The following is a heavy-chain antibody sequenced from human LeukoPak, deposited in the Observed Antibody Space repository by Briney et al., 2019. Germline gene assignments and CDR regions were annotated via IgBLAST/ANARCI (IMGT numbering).Heavy chain of an antibody. V-gene: IGHV4-31*03. CDR3: ARARDYYGSGSYYNEYYFDY. Sequence: PSETLSLTCTVSGGSISSGGYYWSWIRQHPGKGLEWIGYIYYSGSTYYNPSLKSRVTISVDTSKNQFSLKLSSVTAADTAVYYCARARDYYGSGSYYNEYYFDYWGQGTLVTVSS. CDR2: IYYSGST. J-gene: IGHJ4*02. D-gene: IGHD3-10*01. CDR1: GGSISSGGYY.